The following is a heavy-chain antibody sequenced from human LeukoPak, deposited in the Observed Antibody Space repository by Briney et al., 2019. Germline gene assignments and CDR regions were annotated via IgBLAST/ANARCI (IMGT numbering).Heavy chain of an antibody. CDR1: GGTFSSYA. D-gene: IGHD3-10*01. Sequence: SVKVSCTASGGTFSSYAISWVRQAPGQGLEWMGGIIPIFGTANYAQKFQGRVTITADESTSTAYMELSSLRSEDTAVYYCARRLLITMVRGVIDAFDIWGQGTMVTVSS. CDR3: ARRLLITMVRGVIDAFDI. CDR2: IIPIFGTA. J-gene: IGHJ3*02. V-gene: IGHV1-69*01.